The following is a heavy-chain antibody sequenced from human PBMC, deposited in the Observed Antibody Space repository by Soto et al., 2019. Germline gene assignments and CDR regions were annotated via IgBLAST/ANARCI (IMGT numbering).Heavy chain of an antibody. CDR3: TRAVRYFDWSLSFDP. J-gene: IGHJ5*02. D-gene: IGHD3-9*01. CDR2: IRSKAYGGTT. Sequence: PGGSLRLSCTASGFTFGDYAMSWFRQAPGKGLEWVGFIRSKAYGGTTEYAASVKGRFTISRDDSKSIAYLQMNSLKTEDTAVYYCTRAVRYFDWSLSFDPWGQGTLVTVSS. V-gene: IGHV3-49*03. CDR1: GFTFGDYA.